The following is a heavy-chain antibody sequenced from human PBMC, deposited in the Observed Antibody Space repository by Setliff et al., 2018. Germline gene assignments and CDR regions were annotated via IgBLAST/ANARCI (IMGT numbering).Heavy chain of an antibody. V-gene: IGHV3-48*01. CDR1: GFTFSSDT. J-gene: IGHJ4*02. CDR2: IRNDGATT. D-gene: IGHD7-27*01. Sequence: GGSLRLSCAASGFTFSSDTMNWVRQAPGKGLEWLSNIRNDGATTSYADSVNGRFTISSDNVKNSLFLQINSLRAENTAVYYCVRDLHWGFDYWGLGTLVTGSA. CDR3: VRDLHWGFDY.